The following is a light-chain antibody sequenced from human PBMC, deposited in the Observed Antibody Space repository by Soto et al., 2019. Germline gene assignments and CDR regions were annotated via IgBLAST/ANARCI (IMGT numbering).Light chain of an antibody. CDR1: SSDVGGYNF. CDR2: DVT. CDR3: CSYVGSYTSYV. V-gene: IGLV2-11*01. Sequence: QSALTQPRSVSGSPGQSVTISCTGTSSDVGGYNFVSWYQQHPGKAPKFMIYDVTKRPSGVPDRFSGSTSGNTASLTISGLQAEDEADYYCCSYVGSYTSYVFGTGTKLTVL. J-gene: IGLJ1*01.